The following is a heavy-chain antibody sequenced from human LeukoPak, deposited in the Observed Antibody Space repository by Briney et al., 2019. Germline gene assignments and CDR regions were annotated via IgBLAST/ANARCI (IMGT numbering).Heavy chain of an antibody. CDR1: GFTFSTYS. CDR3: ARANPPGISFFDY. V-gene: IGHV3-21*06. J-gene: IGHJ4*02. Sequence: PGGSLRLSXAGSGFTFSTYSMNWVRQAPGEGLEWVSSISGSSGSIYYADSVKDRFTISRDNAENSLYLEMNSLRAEDTAEYYCARANPPGISFFDYWGQGALVTVSS. D-gene: IGHD3-16*02. CDR2: ISGSSGSI.